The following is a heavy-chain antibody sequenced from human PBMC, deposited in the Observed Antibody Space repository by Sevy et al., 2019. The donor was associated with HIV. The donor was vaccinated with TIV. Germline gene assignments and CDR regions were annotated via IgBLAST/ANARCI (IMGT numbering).Heavy chain of an antibody. V-gene: IGHV3-7*03. CDR1: GFTFSTYW. CDR2: INQGGNES. Sequence: GGSLRLSCAASGFTFSTYWMSWVRQAPGKGLEWVANINQGGNESHYVDSVKGRFTISRDNAQNSLYLQMNSLRADDMAVYYWARLAVVSGRFDPWGQGTLVTVSS. D-gene: IGHD3-10*01. CDR3: ARLAVVSGRFDP. J-gene: IGHJ5*02.